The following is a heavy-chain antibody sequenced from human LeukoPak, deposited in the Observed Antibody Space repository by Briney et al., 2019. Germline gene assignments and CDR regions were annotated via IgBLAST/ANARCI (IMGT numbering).Heavy chain of an antibody. V-gene: IGHV1-2*02. CDR1: GYSFTGYY. CDR3: ARLRSLDK. CDR2: INPYSGGT. D-gene: IGHD5-24*01. J-gene: IGHJ4*02. Sequence: ASVKVSCKASGYSFTGYYMHWVRQAPGQGLEWMGWINPYSGGTNYAQKFQGRVTMTRDTSISTAYMELSRLRSDDTAVYFCARLRSLDKWGQGTLVTVS.